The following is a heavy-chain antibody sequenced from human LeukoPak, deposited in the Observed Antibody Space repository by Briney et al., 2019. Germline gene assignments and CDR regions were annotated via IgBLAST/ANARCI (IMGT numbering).Heavy chain of an antibody. Sequence: ETLSLTCAVYGGSFSGYYWSWIRQPPGKGLEWIGEINHSGSTNYNPSLKSRVTISVDTSKNQFSLKLRSVTAADTGVYYCARGLSAIVHWGQGTLVTVSS. CDR1: GGSFSGYY. V-gene: IGHV4-34*01. CDR2: INHSGST. CDR3: ARGLSAIVH. J-gene: IGHJ4*02. D-gene: IGHD2-21*02.